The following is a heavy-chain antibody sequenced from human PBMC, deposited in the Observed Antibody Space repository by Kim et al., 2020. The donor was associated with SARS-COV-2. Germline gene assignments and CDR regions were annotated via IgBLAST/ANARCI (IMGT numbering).Heavy chain of an antibody. J-gene: IGHJ5*02. CDR2: INTNTGNP. V-gene: IGHV7-4-1*02. Sequence: ASVKVSCKASGYTFTSYAMNWVRQAPGQGLEWMGWINTNTGNPTYAQGFTGRFVFSLDTSVSTAYLQISSLKAEDTAVYYCAREITGTMFGAAGWFDPWGQGTLVTVSS. CDR1: GYTFTSYA. CDR3: AREITGTMFGAAGWFDP. D-gene: IGHD1-7*01.